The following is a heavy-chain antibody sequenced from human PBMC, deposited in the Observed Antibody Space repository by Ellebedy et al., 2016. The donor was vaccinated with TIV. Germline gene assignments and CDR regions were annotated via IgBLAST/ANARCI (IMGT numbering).Heavy chain of an antibody. CDR3: AREVVDTIGIGFDP. D-gene: IGHD5-12*01. J-gene: IGHJ5*02. CDR1: GFTFSSYS. Sequence: GESLKISCAASGFTFSSYSMNWVRQAPGKGLEWVSYISSSSSTIYYADSVKGRFTISRDNAKNSLYLQMNSLRDEDTAVYYCAREVVDTIGIGFDPWGHGIQVTVSS. V-gene: IGHV3-48*02. CDR2: ISSSSSTI.